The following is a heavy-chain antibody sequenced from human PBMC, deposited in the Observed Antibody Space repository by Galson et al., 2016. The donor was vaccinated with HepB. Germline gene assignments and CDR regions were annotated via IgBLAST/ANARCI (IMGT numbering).Heavy chain of an antibody. CDR2: IWYDGSNK. CDR3: AKDMPCTSTSCYGYYYYDGLDV. J-gene: IGHJ6*02. Sequence: VRQSPGKGLEWVALIWYDGSNKYYADSVKGRFTISRDNSKNTLYVQINSLRAEDTAVYYCAKDMPCTSTSCYGYYYYDGLDVWGQGTTVTVSS. D-gene: IGHD2-2*01. V-gene: IGHV3-33*06.